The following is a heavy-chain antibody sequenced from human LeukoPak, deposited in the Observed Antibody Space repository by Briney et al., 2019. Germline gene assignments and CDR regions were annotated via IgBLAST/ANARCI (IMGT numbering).Heavy chain of an antibody. V-gene: IGHV4-59*01. J-gene: IGHJ5*02. D-gene: IGHD2-15*01. CDR2: IYYSGST. CDR3: ARGGNCSGGSCYSDRGWFDP. Sequence: SETLSLTCAVYGGSFSGYYWSWIRQPPGKGLEWIGYIYYSGSTHYNPSLKSRVTISVDTSKNQFSLKLNSVTAADTAVYYCARGGNCSGGSCYSDRGWFDPWGQGTLVTVSS. CDR1: GGSFSGYY.